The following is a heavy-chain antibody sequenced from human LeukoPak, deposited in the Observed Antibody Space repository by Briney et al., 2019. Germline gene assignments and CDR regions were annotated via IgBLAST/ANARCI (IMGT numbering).Heavy chain of an antibody. Sequence: SETLSLTCTVSGGSISSYYWSWIRQPPGTGLEWIGYIYYSGSTNYNPSLKSRVTISVDTSKNQFSLKLSSVTAADTAVYYCARFKAWFDPWGQGTLVTVSS. J-gene: IGHJ5*02. CDR3: ARFKAWFDP. V-gene: IGHV4-59*01. CDR2: IYYSGST. CDR1: GGSISSYY.